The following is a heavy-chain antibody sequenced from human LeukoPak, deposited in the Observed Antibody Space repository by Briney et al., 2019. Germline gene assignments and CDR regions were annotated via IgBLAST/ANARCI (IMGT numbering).Heavy chain of an antibody. CDR2: IYYSGTT. D-gene: IGHD3-10*01. Sequence: SETLSLTCTVSGGSISSYYWGWIRQPPGKGLEWIGYIYYSGTTNYNPSLKSRVTISVDTSKNQLSLKLNSVTAADTAVYDCAKDFRGYYYYMDVWGPGTTVTVSS. CDR1: GGSISSYY. V-gene: IGHV4-59*01. J-gene: IGHJ6*03. CDR3: AKDFRGYYYYMDV.